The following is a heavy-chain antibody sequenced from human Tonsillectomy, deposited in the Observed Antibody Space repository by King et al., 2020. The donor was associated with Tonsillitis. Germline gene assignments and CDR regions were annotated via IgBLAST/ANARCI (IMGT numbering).Heavy chain of an antibody. CDR3: ARDLDYYDSSGYYYY. CDR2: ISYDGSHK. Sequence: VQLVESGGGVVQPGRSLRLSCAASGFTFSSYAMHWVRQAPGKGLEWVAVISYDGSHKYYADSVKGRFTISRDSSKNTLYLQMNSLRAEDTAVYYCARDLDYYDSSGYYYYWGQGRLVTVSS. J-gene: IGHJ4*02. V-gene: IGHV3-30*04. CDR1: GFTFSSYA. D-gene: IGHD3-22*01.